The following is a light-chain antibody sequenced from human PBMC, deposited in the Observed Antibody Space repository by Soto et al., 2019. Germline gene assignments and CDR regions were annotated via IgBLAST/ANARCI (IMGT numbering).Light chain of an antibody. CDR3: QQRSNWIT. V-gene: IGKV3D-20*02. CDR1: QSVSSRH. Sequence: EIVLTQSPGTLSLSPGERATLSCRASQSVSSRHLAWYQQKPGQAPRLLIYDASNRATGIPARFSGSGSGTDFTLTISSLEPEDFAVYYCQQRSNWITFGQGTRLEIK. CDR2: DAS. J-gene: IGKJ5*01.